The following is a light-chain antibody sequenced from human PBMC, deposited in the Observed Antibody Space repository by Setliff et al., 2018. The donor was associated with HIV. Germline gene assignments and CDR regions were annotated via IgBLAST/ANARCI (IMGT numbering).Light chain of an antibody. CDR3: TSYTSSSTGV. Sequence: QSALTQPASVSGSPGQSITISCTGSRSDVGAYNYVSWYQHHPGKAPKLMISEVNKRPSGVSTRFSGSKTGNTASLTISGLQAEDESDYYCTSYTSSSTGVFGGGTK. CDR1: RSDVGAYNY. V-gene: IGLV2-14*01. CDR2: EVN. J-gene: IGLJ2*01.